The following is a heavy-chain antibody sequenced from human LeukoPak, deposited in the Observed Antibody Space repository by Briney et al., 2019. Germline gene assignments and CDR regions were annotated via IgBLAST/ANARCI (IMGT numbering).Heavy chain of an antibody. Sequence: PSETLSLTCTVSGYSISSGYDWGWIRQPPGKGLEWIGSIYHSGSTYYNPSLKSRVTISVDTSKNQFSLKLSSVTAADTAVYYCARVDDYAYYYYYMDVWGKGTTVTVSS. V-gene: IGHV4-38-2*02. D-gene: IGHD4-17*01. CDR3: ARVDDYAYYYYYMDV. CDR2: IYHSGST. J-gene: IGHJ6*03. CDR1: GYSISSGYD.